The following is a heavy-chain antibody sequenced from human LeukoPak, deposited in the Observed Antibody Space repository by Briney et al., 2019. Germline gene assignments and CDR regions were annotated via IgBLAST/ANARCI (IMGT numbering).Heavy chain of an antibody. Sequence: PSETLSLTCAVSGGSFTDYSWSWIRQPPGKGLKWIGEINHSGSTNYNPSLKSRITISVDTSKNQFSLKLNSVTAADTAVYYCARGRGGTWEIIGGYFDYWGQGTLVTVSS. CDR2: INHSGST. CDR1: GGSFTDYS. CDR3: ARGRGGTWEIIGGYFDY. V-gene: IGHV4-34*01. D-gene: IGHD1-26*01. J-gene: IGHJ4*02.